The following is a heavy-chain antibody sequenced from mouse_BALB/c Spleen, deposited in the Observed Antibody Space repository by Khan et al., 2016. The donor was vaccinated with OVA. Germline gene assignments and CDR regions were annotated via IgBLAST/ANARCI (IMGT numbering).Heavy chain of an antibody. D-gene: IGHD1-1*01. J-gene: IGHJ2*01. CDR2: ISSRDST. Sequence: EVQLQESGPGLVKPSQSLSLTCTVTGYSITSDYAWNWIRQFPGNKLEWMGYISSRDSTRYKPSLKSRLYITHDTTTNKIFLQLNSVTTEDTATYYCARSVTITTVVATDFDYWGQGTTLTVSS. V-gene: IGHV3-2*02. CDR1: GYSITSDYA. CDR3: ARSVTITTVVATDFDY.